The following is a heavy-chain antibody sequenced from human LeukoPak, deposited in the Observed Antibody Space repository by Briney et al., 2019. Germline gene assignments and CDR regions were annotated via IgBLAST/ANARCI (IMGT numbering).Heavy chain of an antibody. CDR1: GFTFSTYA. Sequence: PGGSLRLSCAASGFTFSTYAMNWVRQAPGKGLEWVSAISGSGGSTYYADSVKGRFTISRDNSKNTLYLQMNSLRAEDTAVYYCAKARRVVVVAASDYWGQGTLVTVSS. CDR2: ISGSGGST. D-gene: IGHD2-15*01. J-gene: IGHJ4*02. CDR3: AKARRVVVVAASDY. V-gene: IGHV3-23*01.